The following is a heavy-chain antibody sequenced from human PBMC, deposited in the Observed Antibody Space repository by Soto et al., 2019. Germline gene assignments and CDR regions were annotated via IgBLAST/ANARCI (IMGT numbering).Heavy chain of an antibody. CDR1: GFTFSSHS. J-gene: IGHJ4*02. D-gene: IGHD5-18*01. CDR3: ARAIRGFSYVVDY. CDR2: ISGSGATK. V-gene: IGHV3-48*02. Sequence: VGSLILSCSASGFTFSSHSINWVRQAPGKGLEWVSYISGSGATKYYADSVKGRFTISRDNARNSLYLQMSSLSDEDTAVYYCARAIRGFSYVVDYWGQGTLVTVSS.